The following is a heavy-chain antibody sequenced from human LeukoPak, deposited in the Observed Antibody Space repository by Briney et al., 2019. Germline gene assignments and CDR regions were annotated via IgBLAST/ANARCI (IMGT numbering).Heavy chain of an antibody. CDR1: GFTFDDYA. CDR2: ISWNSGSI. CDR3: AKETDAFDI. V-gene: IGHV3-9*01. Sequence: PGRSPRLSCAASGFTFDDYAMHWVRQAPGKGLERVSGISWNSGSIGYADSVKGRFTISRDNAKNSLYLQMNSLRAEDTALYYCAKETDAFDIWGQGTMVTVSS. J-gene: IGHJ3*02.